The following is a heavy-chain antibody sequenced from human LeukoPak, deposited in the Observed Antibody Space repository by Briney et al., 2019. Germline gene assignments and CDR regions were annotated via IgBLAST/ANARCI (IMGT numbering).Heavy chain of an antibody. J-gene: IGHJ4*01. CDR3: ASQGSWNDFDY. V-gene: IGHV4-39*07. CDR1: GGSISSSRYY. D-gene: IGHD1-1*01. Sequence: SETLSLTHTVSGGSISSSRYYWGWMRPPPGKGLEGMGSIYYSGRTYYNPSLKSRVTISVDTSKNQFSLKPGSVTAANTAVNYGASQGSWNDFDYWGQGTLVTVSS. CDR2: IYYSGRT.